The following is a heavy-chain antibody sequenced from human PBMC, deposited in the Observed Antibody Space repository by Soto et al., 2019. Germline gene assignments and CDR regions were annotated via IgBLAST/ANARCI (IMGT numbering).Heavy chain of an antibody. V-gene: IGHV4-31*03. CDR3: ARDLDDYVWGSYRFYGMDV. Sequence: QVQLQESGPGLVKPSQTLSLTCTVSGGSISSGGYYWSWIRQHPGKGLEWIGYIYYSGSTYYNPSLKSRVTISVDTSKNQFSLKLSSVTAADTAVYYCARDLDDYVWGSYRFYGMDVWGRGTTVTVSS. CDR1: GGSISSGGYY. CDR2: IYYSGST. D-gene: IGHD3-16*02. J-gene: IGHJ6*02.